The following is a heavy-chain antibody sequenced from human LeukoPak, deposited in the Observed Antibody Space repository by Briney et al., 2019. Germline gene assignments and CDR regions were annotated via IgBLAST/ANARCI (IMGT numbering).Heavy chain of an antibody. CDR3: ARGGKLEPTALAS. CDR1: GFSFSTYS. V-gene: IGHV3-48*04. J-gene: IGHJ5*02. CDR2: ISRSSTTI. Sequence: GGTLRLSCAASGFSFSTYSMNWVRQAPGKGLEWVSYISRSSTTIYYADSVKGRFTISRDNANRMLSLHINSLRVEDSAIYYCARGGKLEPTALASWGQGSLVVVSS. D-gene: IGHD2-21*02.